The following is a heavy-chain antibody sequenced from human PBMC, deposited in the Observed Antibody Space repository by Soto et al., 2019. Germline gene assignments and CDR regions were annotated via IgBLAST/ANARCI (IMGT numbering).Heavy chain of an antibody. CDR2: IIPIFGTA. CDR1: GGTFSSYA. V-gene: IGHV1-69*13. Sequence: AASVKVSCKASGGTFSSYAISWVRQAPGQGLEWMGGIIPIFGTANYAQKFQGRVTITADESTSTAYMELSSLRSEDTAVYYCARGGYSYGYGGERWFDPWGQGTLVTVSS. J-gene: IGHJ5*02. CDR3: ARGGYSYGYGGERWFDP. D-gene: IGHD5-18*01.